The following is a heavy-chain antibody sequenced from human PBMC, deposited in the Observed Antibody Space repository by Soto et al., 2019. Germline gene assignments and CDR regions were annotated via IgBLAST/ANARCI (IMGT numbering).Heavy chain of an antibody. J-gene: IGHJ4*02. CDR1: GFTFSSYE. CDR2: ISSSGSTI. CDR3: ARLAAAGGPNFDY. D-gene: IGHD6-13*01. V-gene: IGHV3-48*03. Sequence: GSLGLSCAASGFTFSSYEMNWVRQAPGKGLEWVSYISSSGSTIYYADSVKGRFTISRDNAKNSLYLQMNSLRAEDTAVYYCARLAAAGGPNFDYWGQGTLVTVSA.